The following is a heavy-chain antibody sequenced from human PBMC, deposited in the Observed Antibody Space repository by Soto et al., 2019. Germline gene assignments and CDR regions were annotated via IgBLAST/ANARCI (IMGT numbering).Heavy chain of an antibody. V-gene: IGHV1-69*08. Sequence: QVQLVQSGAEVKKPGSSVKVSCKASGDTFSDSSLSWVRQAPGQGLEWMGRILPLFNRSNYAQKFQDRVMITADKSTSTAHMERSSLTSDDTAVYFCARDEPRGNWLDPWGQGTQVTVSS. CDR1: GDTFSDSS. CDR3: ARDEPRGNWLDP. J-gene: IGHJ5*02. D-gene: IGHD3-16*01. CDR2: ILPLFNRS.